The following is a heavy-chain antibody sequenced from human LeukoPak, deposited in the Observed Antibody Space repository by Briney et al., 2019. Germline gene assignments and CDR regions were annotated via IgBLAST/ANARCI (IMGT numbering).Heavy chain of an antibody. CDR2: IYYSGST. CDR1: GGSISSYY. J-gene: IGHJ4*02. V-gene: IGHV4-59*01. Sequence: SETLSLTCTVSGGSISSYYWSWIRQPPGKGLEWIGYIYYSGSTNYNPSLKSRVTISVDTSKNQFSLKLSSVTAADTAVYYCARATESIVGATGGDFDYWGQGTLVTVSS. CDR3: ARATESIVGATGGDFDY. D-gene: IGHD1-26*01.